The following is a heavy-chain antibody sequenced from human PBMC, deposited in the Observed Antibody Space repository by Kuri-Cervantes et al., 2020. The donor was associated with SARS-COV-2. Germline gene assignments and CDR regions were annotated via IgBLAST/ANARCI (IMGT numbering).Heavy chain of an antibody. V-gene: IGHV4-34*01. CDR1: GGSFSGYY. CDR3: ARQMMSSITIFGVVITRNWFDP. J-gene: IGHJ5*02. CDR2: IYYSGST. Sequence: ESLKISCAVYGGSFSGYYWSWIRQPPGKGLERIGSIYYSGSTYYNPSLKSRVTISVDTSKNQFSLKLSSVTAADTAVYYCARQMMSSITIFGVVITRNWFDPWGQGTLVTVSS. D-gene: IGHD3-3*01.